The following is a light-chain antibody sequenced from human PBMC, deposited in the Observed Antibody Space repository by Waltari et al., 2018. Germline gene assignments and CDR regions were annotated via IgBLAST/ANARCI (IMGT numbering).Light chain of an antibody. CDR2: HAS. CDR1: QSIGFS. CDR3: QQYNNWPPGT. J-gene: IGKJ1*01. Sequence: ETVMTQSPATLSVSPGERATLSCRASQSIGFSVAWYQQKPGQAPRLLIYHASTRATGIPARFSGSGSETAFTLTISSLQSEDFAVYYCQQYNNWPPGTFGQGTKVQI. V-gene: IGKV3-15*01.